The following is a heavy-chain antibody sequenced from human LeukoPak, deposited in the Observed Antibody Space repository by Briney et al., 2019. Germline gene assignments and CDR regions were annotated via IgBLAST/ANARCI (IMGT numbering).Heavy chain of an antibody. J-gene: IGHJ4*02. D-gene: IGHD3-22*01. V-gene: IGHV4-30-4*01. CDR3: ARAYYDSSGYYPADY. CDR2: IYYSGST. Sequence: SETLSLTCTVSGGSISSGDYYWSWIRQPPGKGLEWIGYIYYSGSTYYNPSLKSRVTISVDTSKNQFSLKLSSVTAADTAVYCCARAYYDSSGYYPADYWGQGTLVTVSS. CDR1: GGSISSGDYY.